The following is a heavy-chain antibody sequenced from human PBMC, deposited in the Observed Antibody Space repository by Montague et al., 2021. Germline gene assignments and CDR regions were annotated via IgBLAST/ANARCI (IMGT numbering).Heavy chain of an antibody. CDR3: ASHLYNGNSPLDY. D-gene: IGHD1-7*01. CDR2: INSDGSNT. J-gene: IGHJ4*02. Sequence: SLRLSCAASGFTFSSYWMHWVRQAPGKGLVWVSRINSDGSNTGYADSVKGRFTVSRDNAKNTLYLQMNNLRAEDTAVYYCASHLYNGNSPLDYWGQGTLVTVS. V-gene: IGHV3-74*01. CDR1: GFTFSSYW.